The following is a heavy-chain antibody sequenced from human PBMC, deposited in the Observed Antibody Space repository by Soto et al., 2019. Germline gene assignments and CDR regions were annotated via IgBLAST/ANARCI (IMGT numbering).Heavy chain of an antibody. V-gene: IGHV3-30-3*01. J-gene: IGHJ4*02. CDR2: ISYDGSNK. Sequence: QVQLVESGGGVVQPGRSLRLSCAASGFTFSNYAIHWVRQAPGRGLEWVAVISYDGSNKYYADSVKGRFTISRDNSKNTLYLQMNSLGAEDTAVYYCASDVGSGWFGADYWGQGTLVTVSS. CDR3: ASDVGSGWFGADY. CDR1: GFTFSNYA. D-gene: IGHD6-19*01.